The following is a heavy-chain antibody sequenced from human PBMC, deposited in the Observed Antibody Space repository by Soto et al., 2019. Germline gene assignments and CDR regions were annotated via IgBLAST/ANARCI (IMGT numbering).Heavy chain of an antibody. D-gene: IGHD3-22*01. V-gene: IGHV1-45*02. CDR1: GYTFTYRY. CDR3: ASQDYSSGYYFDY. CDR2: ITPFNGNT. J-gene: IGHJ4*02. Sequence: QMQLVQSGAEVKKTGSSVKVSCKASGYTFTYRYLHWVRQAPGQALEWMGWITPFNGNTNYAQKFQDRVTITRDRSMSTAYMELSSLRSEDTAMYYCASQDYSSGYYFDYWGQGTLVTVSS.